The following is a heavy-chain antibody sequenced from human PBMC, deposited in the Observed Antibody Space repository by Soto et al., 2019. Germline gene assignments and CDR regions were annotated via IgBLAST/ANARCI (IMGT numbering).Heavy chain of an antibody. CDR2: IDPSDSQT. J-gene: IGHJ4*02. CDR3: ARQIYDSDSGPNFQYYFDS. Sequence: PGESLKISCMGSGYSFAGYWITWVRQKPGKGLEWMGRIDPSDSQTYYSPSFRGHVTISVTKSITTVFLQWSSLRASDTAMYYCARQIYDSDSGPNFQYYFDSWGQGTLVTVSS. V-gene: IGHV5-10-1*01. D-gene: IGHD3-22*01. CDR1: GYSFAGYW.